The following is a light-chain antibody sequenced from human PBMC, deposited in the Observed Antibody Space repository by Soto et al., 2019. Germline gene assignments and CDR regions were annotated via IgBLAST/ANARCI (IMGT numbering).Light chain of an antibody. CDR2: EVI. Sequence: QSALTQPASVSGSPGQSITISCTGTSSDIGTYNSVSWYQHHPCKAPKLLIFEVIDRPSGVSDRFSGSKSGNTASLTISGLQPEDEADYYCCSYTSTYTLVFGGGTKLTVL. J-gene: IGLJ3*02. CDR1: SSDIGTYNS. CDR3: CSYTSTYTLV. V-gene: IGLV2-14*01.